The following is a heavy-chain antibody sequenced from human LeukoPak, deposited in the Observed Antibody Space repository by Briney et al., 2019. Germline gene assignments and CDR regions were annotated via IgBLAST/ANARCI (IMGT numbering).Heavy chain of an antibody. CDR1: GFTFDDYA. Sequence: GRSLRLSCAASGFTFDDYAMHWVRQAPGKGLEWVSGISWNSGSIGYADSVKGRFTISRDNAKNSLYLQMNSLRAEDTALYYCAKDIGEEPAVAGHRWSQGTLVTVSS. V-gene: IGHV3-9*01. CDR2: ISWNSGSI. D-gene: IGHD6-19*01. J-gene: IGHJ4*02. CDR3: AKDIGEEPAVAGHR.